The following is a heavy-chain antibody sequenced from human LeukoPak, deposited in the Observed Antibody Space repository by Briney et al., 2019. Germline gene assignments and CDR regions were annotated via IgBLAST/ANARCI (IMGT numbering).Heavy chain of an antibody. CDR2: IYYSGNT. D-gene: IGHD3-10*01. CDR1: GGSISNIDYY. CDR3: ARDRRRDTLVRGVVGDD. J-gene: IGHJ4*02. V-gene: IGHV4-39*07. Sequence: SETLSLTCTVSGGSISNIDYYWGWIRQPPGKGLEWIGSIYYSGNTYYNPYLKSRVTISVDTSKNQFSLKLSSVTAADTAVYHCARDRRRDTLVRGVVGDDWGQGTLVIVSS.